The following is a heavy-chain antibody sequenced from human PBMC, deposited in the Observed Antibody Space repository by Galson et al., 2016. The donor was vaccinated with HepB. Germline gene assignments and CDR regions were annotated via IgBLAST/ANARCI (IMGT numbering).Heavy chain of an antibody. J-gene: IGHJ6*02. CDR2: ISGDGTFT. Sequence: SLRLSCAVSEYAFSAYWMHWVRQAPGKGLVWLSRISGDGTFTTYADSVKGRFTISRDNSKNTLYLQMNSLRAEDTAVYYCAKGLAHSYGYGMDVWGQGTTVTVSS. CDR3: AKGLAHSYGYGMDV. D-gene: IGHD5-18*01. V-gene: IGHV3-74*03. CDR1: EYAFSAYW.